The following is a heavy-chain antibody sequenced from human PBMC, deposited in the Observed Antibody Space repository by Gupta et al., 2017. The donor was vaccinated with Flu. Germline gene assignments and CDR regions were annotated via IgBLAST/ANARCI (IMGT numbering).Heavy chain of an antibody. J-gene: IGHJ4*02. Sequence: EVQLVESGGGLVQPGGSLRLSCAASGFTVSSNYMRWVRQAPGKGLEWVSVIYSGGTTYYADSVKGRFTISRDNSKNTLYVQMNSLRAEDTAVYYCAREASDSSGRYFDHWGQGTLVTVSS. CDR1: GFTVSSNY. D-gene: IGHD3-22*01. CDR3: AREASDSSGRYFDH. V-gene: IGHV3-66*02. CDR2: IYSGGTT.